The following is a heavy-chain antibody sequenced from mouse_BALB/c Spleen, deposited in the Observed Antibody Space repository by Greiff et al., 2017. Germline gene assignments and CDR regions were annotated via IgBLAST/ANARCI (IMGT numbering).Heavy chain of an antibody. CDR3: AREGTEWLLRAVAY. CDR1: GFSLTSYG. Sequence: VQLQESGPGLVAPSQSLSITCTVSGFSLTSYGVHWVRQPPGKGLEWLGVIWAGGSTNYNSALMSRLSISKDNSKSQVFLKMNSLQTDDTAMYYCAREGTEWLLRAVAYWGQGTLVTVSA. J-gene: IGHJ3*01. CDR2: IWAGGST. V-gene: IGHV2-9*02. D-gene: IGHD2-3*01.